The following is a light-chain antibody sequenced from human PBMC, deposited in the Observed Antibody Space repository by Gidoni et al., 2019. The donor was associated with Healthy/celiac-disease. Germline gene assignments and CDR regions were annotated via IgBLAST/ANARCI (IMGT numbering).Light chain of an antibody. CDR2: DAS. J-gene: IGKJ2*01. Sequence: IVFTQSPATLSLSPGERATLSCRASQSVSSYLAWYQQKPGQAPRLLIYDASNRATGIPARFSGSGSGTDFTLTISRLEPEDFEVYYCQQRSNWPLYTFGQGTKLEIK. CDR3: QQRSNWPLYT. CDR1: QSVSSY. V-gene: IGKV3-11*01.